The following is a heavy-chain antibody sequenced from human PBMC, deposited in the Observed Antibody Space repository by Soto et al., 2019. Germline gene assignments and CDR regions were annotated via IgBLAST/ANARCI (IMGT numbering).Heavy chain of an antibody. V-gene: IGHV2-5*02. D-gene: IGHD3-10*01. Sequence: QITLKESGPTLVKPTQTLTLTCTFSGFSLSTSGVGVGGIRQPPGKALEWLSLIYWDDDKRYSPSLKSRLTINKETSKKQVVLTMTNMELVDTATYYCAHSGGRYYGSETFTPFDYWGQGTLVTVSS. J-gene: IGHJ4*02. CDR2: IYWDDDK. CDR1: GFSLSTSGVG. CDR3: AHSGGRYYGSETFTPFDY.